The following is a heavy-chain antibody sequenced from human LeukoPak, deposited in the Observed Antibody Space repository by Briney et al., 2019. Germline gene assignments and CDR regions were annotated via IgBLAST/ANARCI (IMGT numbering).Heavy chain of an antibody. CDR3: AKGGITMIVVVIQYYFDY. Sequence: PGGSLRLSCAASGFTFSSYAMSWVRQAPGEGLEWVLAISGSGGSTYYSDSVKGRFTISRDNSKNTLYLQMNSLRAEDTAVYYCAKGGITMIVVVIQYYFDYWGQGTLVTVSS. D-gene: IGHD3-22*01. V-gene: IGHV3-23*01. CDR1: GFTFSSYA. J-gene: IGHJ4*02. CDR2: ISGSGGST.